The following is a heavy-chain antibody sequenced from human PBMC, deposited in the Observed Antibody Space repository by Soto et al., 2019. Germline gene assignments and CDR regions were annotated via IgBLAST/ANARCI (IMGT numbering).Heavy chain of an antibody. CDR2: IRSKANNYAT. D-gene: IGHD4-17*01. V-gene: IGHV3-73*01. J-gene: IGHJ4*02. CDR3: TRGYGDYVRDY. CDR1: GFTFSGSA. Sequence: EVQLVEAGGGLVQPGESLKLSCAVSGFTFSGSAMHWVRQATGKGLEWVGRIRSKANNYATAYAASVKGRFTISRDDSKNTAYLQMNRLTSEDTALYYCTRGYGDYVRDYWGQGTLVTVSS.